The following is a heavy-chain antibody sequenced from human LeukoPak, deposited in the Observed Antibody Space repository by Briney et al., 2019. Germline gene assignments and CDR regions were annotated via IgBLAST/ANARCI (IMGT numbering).Heavy chain of an antibody. CDR2: IYYSGST. Sequence: PETLSLTCSVSGGSISSSSYYWGWIRQPPGKGLEWIGSIYYSGSTYYNPSLKSRVTISVDTSKNQFSLKLSSVTAADTAVYYCASGPYSSGWWGAFDIWGQGTMVTVSS. CDR1: GGSISSSSYY. CDR3: ASGPYSSGWWGAFDI. V-gene: IGHV4-39*01. D-gene: IGHD6-19*01. J-gene: IGHJ3*02.